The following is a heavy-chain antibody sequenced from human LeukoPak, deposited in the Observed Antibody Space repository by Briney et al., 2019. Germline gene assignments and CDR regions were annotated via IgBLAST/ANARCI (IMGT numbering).Heavy chain of an antibody. Sequence: GESLRLSCAVSEFMFSNYWVTWVRQAPGKGLEWVANIKQDGVEKYYADSVKGRFTISRDTAKNSLYLQMNSLRVEDTALYYCASANAVDYWGRGTLVTVSS. CDR3: ASANAVDY. CDR2: IKQDGVEK. D-gene: IGHD2-8*01. J-gene: IGHJ4*02. V-gene: IGHV3-7*01. CDR1: EFMFSNYW.